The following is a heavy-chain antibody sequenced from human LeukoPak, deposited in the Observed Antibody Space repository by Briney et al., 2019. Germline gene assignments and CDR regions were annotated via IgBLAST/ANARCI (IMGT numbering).Heavy chain of an antibody. CDR2: IIPIFGTA. CDR1: GGTFSSYA. J-gene: IGHJ4*02. D-gene: IGHD2-15*01. V-gene: IGHV1-69*05. CDR3: ARDGPLGYCSRGSCYSGY. Sequence: SVKVSCKASGGTFSSYAISWVRQAPGQGLEWMGRIIPIFGTANYAQKFQGRVTITTDESTSTAYMELSSLRSEDTAVYYCARDGPLGYCSRGSCYSGYWGQGTLVTVSS.